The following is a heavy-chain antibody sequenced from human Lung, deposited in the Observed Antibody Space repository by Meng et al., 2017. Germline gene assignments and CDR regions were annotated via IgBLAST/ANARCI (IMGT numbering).Heavy chain of an antibody. CDR2: INHSGST. Sequence: LHQEGAVLFKPSYTLSFTRVVCGGSFSEYYGSWIRQPPGKGLEWIGEINHSGSTNYNPSLESRDTISVDTSQNNLSLKLSSVTAADSAVYYCARGPTTMAHDFDYWGQGTLVTVSS. D-gene: IGHD4-11*01. J-gene: IGHJ4*02. CDR1: GGSFSEYY. V-gene: IGHV4-34*01. CDR3: ARGPTTMAHDFDY.